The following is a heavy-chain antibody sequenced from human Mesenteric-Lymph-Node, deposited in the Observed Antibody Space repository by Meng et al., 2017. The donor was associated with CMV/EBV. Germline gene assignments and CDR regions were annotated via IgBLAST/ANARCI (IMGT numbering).Heavy chain of an antibody. D-gene: IGHD1-26*01. J-gene: IGHJ4*02. V-gene: IGHV3-53*01. CDR3: ARESSGSYFNY. Sequence: GESLKISCAASGFTFSNFPMNWVRQAPGKGLEWVSVIYSGDRTHYADSVKGRFTISRDNSRNTLYLQMNSLRDEDTAVYYCARESSGSYFNYWGQGTLVTVSA. CDR1: GFTFSNFP. CDR2: IYSGDRT.